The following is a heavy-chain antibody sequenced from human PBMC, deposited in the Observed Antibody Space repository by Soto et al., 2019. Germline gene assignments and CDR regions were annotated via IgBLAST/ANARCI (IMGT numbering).Heavy chain of an antibody. Sequence: GWSLRLSCAASGLTSSSCAMHLVRQAPGKGLEWVAMIWCDGSQEFYADSVRGRFTIYRDNSKNTLYLQMNSLRAEDTAVYYCARDGIVVVPAARRYYYGMEVWGKGTKVTVSS. J-gene: IGHJ6*04. D-gene: IGHD2-2*01. CDR2: IWCDGSQE. CDR3: ARDGIVVVPAARRYYYGMEV. CDR1: GLTSSSCA. V-gene: IGHV3-33*01.